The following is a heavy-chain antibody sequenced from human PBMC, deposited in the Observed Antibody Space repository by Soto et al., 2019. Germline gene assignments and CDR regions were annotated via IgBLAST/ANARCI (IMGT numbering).Heavy chain of an antibody. CDR2: IIPILGIA. V-gene: IGHV1-69*10. CDR3: ARGSYYDSSGYYSDDW. Sequence: ASVKVSCKASGGTFSSYAISWVRQAPGQGLEWMGGIIPILGIANYAQKFQGRVTITADKSTSTAYMELSSLRSEDTAVYYCARGSYYDSSGYYSDDWWGQGLVVTVSS. D-gene: IGHD3-22*01. CDR1: GGTFSSYA. J-gene: IGHJ4*02.